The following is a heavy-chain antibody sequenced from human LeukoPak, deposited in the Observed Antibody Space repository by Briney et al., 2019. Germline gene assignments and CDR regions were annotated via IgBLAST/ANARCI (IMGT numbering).Heavy chain of an antibody. D-gene: IGHD1-26*01. CDR1: GGTFSSYA. CDR2: IIPIFGTA. CDR3: ARETRSGSYWKAWRFDI. J-gene: IGHJ3*02. V-gene: IGHV1-69*13. Sequence: SVKVSCKASGGTFSSYAISWVRQAPGQGLEGMGGIIPIFGTANYAQKFQGRVTITADESTSTAYMELSSLRSEDTAVYYCARETRSGSYWKAWRFDIWGQGTMVTVSS.